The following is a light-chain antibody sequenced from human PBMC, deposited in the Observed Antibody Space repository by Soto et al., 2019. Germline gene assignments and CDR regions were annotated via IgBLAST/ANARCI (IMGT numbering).Light chain of an antibody. CDR3: QQHGQWPIT. CDR1: QSVSSY. J-gene: IGKJ5*01. CDR2: GIS. Sequence: EIVLTQSPATLSLSPGERATLSCRASQSVSSYLAWYQQKPGQAPRLLIYGISKRATDIPDRFSGSGSGTEFTLTISSLQPEDFATYYCQQHGQWPITFGQGTRRRL. V-gene: IGKV3-11*01.